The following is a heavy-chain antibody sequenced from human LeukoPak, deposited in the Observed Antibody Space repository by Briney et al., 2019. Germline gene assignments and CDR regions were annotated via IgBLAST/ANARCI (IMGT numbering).Heavy chain of an antibody. D-gene: IGHD3-10*01. CDR1: GGSFSGYY. CDR3: ARPRGARGYDY. V-gene: IGHV4-34*01. CDR2: INHSGST. J-gene: IGHJ4*02. Sequence: SETLSLTCAVYGGSFSGYYWSWIRQPPGKGLEWIGEINHSGSTNYNPSLKSRVTISVDTSQNQFSLKLSSVTAADTAVYYCARPRGARGYDYWGQGTLVTVSS.